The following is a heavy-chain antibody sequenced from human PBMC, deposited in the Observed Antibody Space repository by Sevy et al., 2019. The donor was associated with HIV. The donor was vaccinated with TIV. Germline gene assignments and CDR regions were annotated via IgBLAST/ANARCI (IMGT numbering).Heavy chain of an antibody. CDR2: MNQDGTER. V-gene: IGHV3-7*01. D-gene: IGHD3-16*01. Sequence: GGSLRLSCVASGITFSNVWMSWVRQAPGKGLEWVATMNQDGTERDYVDSVKGRFTISRDNTKTSLFLQMNSLSAEDTGVYYCVREGLGGFSYSLDCWGQGTLVTVSS. CDR3: VREGLGGFSYSLDC. J-gene: IGHJ4*02. CDR1: GITFSNVW.